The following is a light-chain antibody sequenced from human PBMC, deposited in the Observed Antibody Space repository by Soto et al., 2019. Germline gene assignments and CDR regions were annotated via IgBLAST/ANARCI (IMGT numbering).Light chain of an antibody. V-gene: IGKV1-9*01. Sequence: DIQLTQSPSFLSASVGDRVTVTCQASQDISSFLAWYHQTPGKAPNLLIYAASTLQSGVPSRFSGSGSGTEFTLTISSLQPEDFATYYCQQLYSYPLTFGGGTKVDIK. CDR1: QDISSF. CDR3: QQLYSYPLT. CDR2: AAS. J-gene: IGKJ4*01.